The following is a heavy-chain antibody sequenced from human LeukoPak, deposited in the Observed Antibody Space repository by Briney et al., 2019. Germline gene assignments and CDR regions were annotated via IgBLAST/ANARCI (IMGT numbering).Heavy chain of an antibody. V-gene: IGHV3-23*01. CDR2: VSVSGGGT. CDR3: AMRGSGGWYEFRDY. D-gene: IGHD6-19*01. Sequence: GGSLRLSCAASGFTFSSYGMHWVRQALGRGLEWVSTVSVSGGGTYYADSVKGRFTISRDNSKNTLYLQMNSLRAEDTAVYYCAMRGSGGWYEFRDYWGQGTLVTVSS. J-gene: IGHJ4*02. CDR1: GFTFSSYG.